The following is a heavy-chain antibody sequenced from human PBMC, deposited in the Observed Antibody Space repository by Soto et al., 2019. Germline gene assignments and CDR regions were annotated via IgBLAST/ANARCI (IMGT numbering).Heavy chain of an antibody. CDR1: CGSIINKY. J-gene: IGHJ6*02. Sequence: PSETLSLTCTVSCGSIINKYWSWIRQAPGKGLEWIGYIFSSGTTYYNPSLKSRLTMSLDTSQNQFSPKLNSVTAADTAVYFCARVPSPFDFYYAMDVWGQGTTVTVSS. V-gene: IGHV4-30-4*02. D-gene: IGHD3-16*01. CDR2: IFSSGTT. CDR3: ARVPSPFDFYYAMDV.